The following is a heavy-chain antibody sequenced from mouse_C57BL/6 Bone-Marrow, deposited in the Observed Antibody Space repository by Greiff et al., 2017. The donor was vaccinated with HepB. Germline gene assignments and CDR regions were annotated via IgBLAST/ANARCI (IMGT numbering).Heavy chain of an antibody. J-gene: IGHJ2*01. CDR1: GFSFNTYA. CDR3: VSQLGDFDY. V-gene: IGHV10-1*01. D-gene: IGHD4-1*01. Sequence: EVNVVDSGGGLVQPKGSLKLSCAASGFSFNTYAMNWVRQAPGKGLEWVARIRSKSNNYATYYADSVKDRFTISRDDSESMLYLQMNNLKTEDTAMYYCVSQLGDFDYWGQGTTLTVSS. CDR2: IRSKSNNYAT.